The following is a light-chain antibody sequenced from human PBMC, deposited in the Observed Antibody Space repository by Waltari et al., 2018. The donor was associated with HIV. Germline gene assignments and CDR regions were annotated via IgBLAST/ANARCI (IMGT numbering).Light chain of an antibody. J-gene: IGKJ4*01. CDR2: GAS. V-gene: IGKV3-20*01. Sequence: EIVLTQSPGMVSSSPGQRVTLSCRASQSVSSNSLAWYQQKFGQAPRLLIYGASSRATGIPDRFSGSGSGTDFSLTISRLDPEDFAVYYCQQYGSSFTFGGGTKVEIK. CDR3: QQYGSSFT. CDR1: QSVSSNS.